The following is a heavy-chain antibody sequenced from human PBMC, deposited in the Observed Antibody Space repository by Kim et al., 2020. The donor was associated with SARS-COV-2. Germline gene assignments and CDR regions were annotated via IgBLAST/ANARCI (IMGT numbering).Heavy chain of an antibody. D-gene: IGHD3-22*01. CDR3: ARLGYSSGYYYYYYGMDV. Sequence: SETLSLTCTVSGGSVSSGSYYWSWIRQPPGKGLEWIGYIYYSGSTNYNPSLKSRVTISVDTSKNQFSLKLSSVTAADTAVYYCARLGYSSGYYYYYYGMDVWGQGTTVTVSS. CDR2: IYYSGST. J-gene: IGHJ6*02. V-gene: IGHV4-61*01. CDR1: GGSVSSGSYY.